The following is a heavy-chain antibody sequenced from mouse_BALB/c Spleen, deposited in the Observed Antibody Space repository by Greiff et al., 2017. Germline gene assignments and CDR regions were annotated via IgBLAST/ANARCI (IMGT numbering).Heavy chain of an antibody. V-gene: IGHV1-7*01. Sequence: QVQLKESGAELAKPGASVKMSCKASGYTFTSYWMHWVKQRPGQGLEWIGYINPSTGYTEYNQKFKDKATLTADKSSSTAYMQLSSLTSEDSAVYYCARDSHYYAMDYWGQGTSVTVSS. CDR1: GYTFTSYW. CDR2: INPSTGYT. J-gene: IGHJ4*01. CDR3: ARDSHYYAMDY.